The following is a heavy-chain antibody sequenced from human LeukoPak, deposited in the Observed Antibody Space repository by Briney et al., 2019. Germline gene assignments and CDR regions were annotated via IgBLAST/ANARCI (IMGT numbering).Heavy chain of an antibody. J-gene: IGHJ6*02. D-gene: IGHD1-7*01. V-gene: IGHV3-64*01. CDR3: ARESNCMDV. Sequence: PGGSLRLSCAASGFTFSSYAMHWVRQAPGKGLEYVSAISSNGVSTYYANSVKGRFTISRDNSKNTLYLQMGSLRAEDMAVYYCARESNCMDVWGQGTTVTVSS. CDR1: GFTFSSYA. CDR2: ISSNGVST.